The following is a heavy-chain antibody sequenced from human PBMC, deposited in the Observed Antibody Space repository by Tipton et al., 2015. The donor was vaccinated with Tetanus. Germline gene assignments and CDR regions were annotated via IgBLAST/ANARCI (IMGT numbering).Heavy chain of an antibody. Sequence: VQLVQSGADVKKPGESLKISCKAPGYSFTSHWIGWVRQMPGKGLEWMGMIFPDDSDTRYSPSFQGHVTFSVDKSTSTVYLQWSSLKASDTAMYFRARMYSTSSPFDHWGQGTLVAVSS. J-gene: IGHJ4*02. V-gene: IGHV5-51*01. D-gene: IGHD6-6*01. CDR2: IFPDDSDT. CDR3: ARMYSTSSPFDH. CDR1: GYSFTSHW.